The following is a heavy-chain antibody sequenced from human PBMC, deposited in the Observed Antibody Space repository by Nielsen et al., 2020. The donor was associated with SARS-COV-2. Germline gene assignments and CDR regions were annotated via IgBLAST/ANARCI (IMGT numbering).Heavy chain of an antibody. Sequence: ESLKISCAASGFTVSSNYMSWVRQAPGKGLEWVSVIYSGGSTYYADSVKGRFTISRDNSKNTLYLQMNSLRAEDTAVYYCAREVAAAGDYGMDVWGQGTTVTVSS. D-gene: IGHD6-13*01. CDR2: IYSGGST. J-gene: IGHJ6*02. CDR3: AREVAAAGDYGMDV. V-gene: IGHV3-66*02. CDR1: GFTVSSNY.